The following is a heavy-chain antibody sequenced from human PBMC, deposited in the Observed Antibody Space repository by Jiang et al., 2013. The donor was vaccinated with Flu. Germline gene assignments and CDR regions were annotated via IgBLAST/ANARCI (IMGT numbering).Heavy chain of an antibody. D-gene: IGHD5-24*01. J-gene: IGHJ6*03. CDR2: IYPGDSDT. CDR1: GYSFTSYW. V-gene: IGHV5-51*01. Sequence: GAEVKKPGESLKISCKGSGYSFTSYWIGWVRQMPGKGLEWMGIIYPGDSDTRYSPSFQGQVTISADKSISTAYLQWSSLKASDTAMYYCARLQRDGYNYHYYYYMDVWGKGTTVTVSS. CDR3: ARLQRDGYNYHYYYYMDV.